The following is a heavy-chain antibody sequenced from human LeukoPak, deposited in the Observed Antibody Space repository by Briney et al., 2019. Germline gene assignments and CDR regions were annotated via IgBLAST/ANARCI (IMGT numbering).Heavy chain of an antibody. CDR1: GGSISSGDYY. CDR3: ARDGPRVGYRSSTSCYKFHWYFDL. Sequence: SETLSLTCTVSGGSISSGDYYWSWIRQPPGKGLEWIGYIYYSGSTYYNPSLKSRVTISVDTPKNQFSLKLSSVTAADTAVYYCARDGPRVGYRSSTSCYKFHWYFDLWGRGTLVTVSS. V-gene: IGHV4-30-4*08. J-gene: IGHJ2*01. CDR2: IYYSGST. D-gene: IGHD2-2*02.